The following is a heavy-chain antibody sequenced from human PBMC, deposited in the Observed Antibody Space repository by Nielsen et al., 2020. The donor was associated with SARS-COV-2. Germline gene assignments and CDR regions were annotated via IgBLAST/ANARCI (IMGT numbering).Heavy chain of an antibody. CDR2: IYHSGST. J-gene: IGHJ4*02. D-gene: IGHD4-17*01. CDR3: ARTHYGDYSFDY. CDR1: GGSISSSNW. V-gene: IGHV4-4*02. Sequence: SETLSLTCAVSGGSISSSNWGSWVRQPPGKGLGWIGEIYHSGSTNYNPSLKSRVTISVDKSKNQFSLKLSSVTAADTAVYYCARTHYGDYSFDYWGQGTLVTVSS.